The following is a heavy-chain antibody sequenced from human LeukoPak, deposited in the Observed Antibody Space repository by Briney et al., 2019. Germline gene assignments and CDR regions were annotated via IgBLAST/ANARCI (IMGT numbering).Heavy chain of an antibody. CDR1: GFTVSSNY. Sequence: GGSLRLSCAASGFTVSSNYMSWVRQAPGKGLEWVSVIYSGGSTYYADSVKGRFTISRDNSKNTLYLQMTSLRAEDTAVYYCARSTYYYDSSGYRGLAFDIWGQGTMVTVSS. V-gene: IGHV3-66*01. D-gene: IGHD3-22*01. J-gene: IGHJ3*02. CDR2: IYSGGST. CDR3: ARSTYYYDSSGYRGLAFDI.